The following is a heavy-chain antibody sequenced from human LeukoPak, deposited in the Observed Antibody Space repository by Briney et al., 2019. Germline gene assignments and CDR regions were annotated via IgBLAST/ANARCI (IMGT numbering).Heavy chain of an antibody. Sequence: PGGSLRLSCAASGFTFSRIWISWVRQAPGKGLEWVANIKQDGSEKYYVHSGKGRFTISRDNAKYSLYLQMNSLRGEDTAVFYCARVSCTNGVCYGFDYWGQGTLVTVSS. D-gene: IGHD2-8*01. CDR2: IKQDGSEK. CDR3: ARVSCTNGVCYGFDY. V-gene: IGHV3-7*01. J-gene: IGHJ4*02. CDR1: GFTFSRIW.